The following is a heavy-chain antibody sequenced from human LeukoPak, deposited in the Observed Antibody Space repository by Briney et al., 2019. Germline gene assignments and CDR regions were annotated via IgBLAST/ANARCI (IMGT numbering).Heavy chain of an antibody. CDR2: ISAYNGNT. Sequence: ASVKVSCTASGYTFTRYGISSVRQAPGQGLEWMGWISAYNGNTNYAQKLQGRVTMTTDTSTSTAYMELRSLRSDDTAVYYCARGISGPTPDYWGQGTLVTVSS. D-gene: IGHD6-19*01. CDR3: ARGISGPTPDY. J-gene: IGHJ4*02. CDR1: GYTFTRYG. V-gene: IGHV1-18*01.